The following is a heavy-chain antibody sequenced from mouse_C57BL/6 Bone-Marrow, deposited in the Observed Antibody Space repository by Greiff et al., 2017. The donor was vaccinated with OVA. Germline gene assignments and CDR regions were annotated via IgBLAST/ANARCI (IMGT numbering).Heavy chain of an antibody. CDR1: GFTFSSYG. CDR3: ANYDYDGAMDY. V-gene: IGHV5-6*01. J-gene: IGHJ4*01. CDR2: ISSGGSYT. Sequence: EVQVVESGGDLVKPGGSLKLSCAASGFTFSSYGMSWVRQTPAKRLEWVATISSGGSYTYYPDSVKGRFTISRENAKNTLYLQMSSLKSEDTAMYYCANYDYDGAMDYWGQGTSVTVSS. D-gene: IGHD2-4*01.